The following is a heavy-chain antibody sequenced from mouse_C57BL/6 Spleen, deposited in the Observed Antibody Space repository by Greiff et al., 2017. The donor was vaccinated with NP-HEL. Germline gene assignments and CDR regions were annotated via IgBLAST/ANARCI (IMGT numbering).Heavy chain of an antibody. V-gene: IGHV5-17*01. D-gene: IGHD2-5*01. CDR3: AKPYYSNSLYAMDY. CDR1: GFTFSDYG. CDR2: ISSGSSTI. Sequence: EVQLVESGGGLVKPGGSLKLSCAASGFTFSDYGMHWVRQAPEKGLEWVAYISSGSSTIYYADTVKGRFTISRDNAKNTLFLQMTSLRSEDTAMYYCAKPYYSNSLYAMDYWGQGTSVTVSS. J-gene: IGHJ4*01.